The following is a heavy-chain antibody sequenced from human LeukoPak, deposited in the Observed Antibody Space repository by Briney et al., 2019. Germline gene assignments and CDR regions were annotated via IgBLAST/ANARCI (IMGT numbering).Heavy chain of an antibody. D-gene: IGHD1-26*01. V-gene: IGHV5-51*01. Sequence: GESLKISCKGSGYNFTSYWIGWVRQMPGKGLEWMGIIYPGDSDTRYSPSFQGQVTISADKSISTAYLQWSSLKASDTAMYYCASGSGGSRWNLLRYFDYWGQGTLVTVSS. J-gene: IGHJ4*02. CDR1: GYNFTSYW. CDR3: ASGSGGSRWNLLRYFDY. CDR2: IYPGDSDT.